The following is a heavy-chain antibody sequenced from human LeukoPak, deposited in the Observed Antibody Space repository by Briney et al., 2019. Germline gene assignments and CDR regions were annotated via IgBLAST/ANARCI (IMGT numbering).Heavy chain of an antibody. CDR1: GGSISSGYY. D-gene: IGHD3-3*01. J-gene: IGHJ5*02. CDR2: IYYSGTA. Sequence: SQTLSLTCTVSGGSISSGYYWGWIRQYPGKGLEWIGHIYYSGTAYYNPSLSSRVSISVDTSKNQFSLNLRSVAAADTAVYYCARRPEEWSDYYNNWFDPWGQGTLVTVSS. V-gene: IGHV4-31*03. CDR3: ARRPEEWSDYYNNWFDP.